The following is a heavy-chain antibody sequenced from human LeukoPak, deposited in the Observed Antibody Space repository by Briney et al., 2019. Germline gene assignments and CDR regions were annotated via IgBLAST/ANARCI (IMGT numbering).Heavy chain of an antibody. CDR3: AGDGVVTAIYYYYYMDV. CDR1: GLTFSSYA. D-gene: IGHD2-21*02. CDR2: ISYDGSNK. V-gene: IGHV3-30*01. Sequence: GRSLRLSCAASGLTFSSYAMHSVRQAPGKGLEWVAVISYDGSNKYYADSVKGRFTISRDNSKNTLYLQMNSLRAEDTAVYYCAGDGVVTAIYYYYYMDVWGKGTTVTVSS. J-gene: IGHJ6*03.